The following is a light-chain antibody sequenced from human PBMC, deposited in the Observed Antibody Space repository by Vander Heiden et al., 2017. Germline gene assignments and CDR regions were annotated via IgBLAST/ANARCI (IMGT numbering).Light chain of an antibody. Sequence: DIQMTHSPSSLSASVGDRVTIACRASQSISSYLSWYQQKPGKAPNLLIYAASSLQSGVPSRFSGSGSGTDFTLTISSQQPEDFATYYWQQSYSTPLTFGGGTKVEIK. CDR2: AAS. V-gene: IGKV1-39*01. J-gene: IGKJ4*01. CDR1: QSISSY. CDR3: QQSYSTPLT.